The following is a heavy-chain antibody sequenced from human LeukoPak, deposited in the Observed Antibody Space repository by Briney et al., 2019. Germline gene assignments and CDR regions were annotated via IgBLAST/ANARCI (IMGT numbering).Heavy chain of an antibody. Sequence: PGGSLRLSCAASGFTFSIYAMSWVRQAPGKGLEWVSAISGNGGSTYYTDSVKGRFTISRDSSRNTLYVQMTRLTAEDTAVYYCAKYRDVTSKGSGLGSLGQGTLVTVSS. J-gene: IGHJ5*01. CDR1: GFTFSIYA. D-gene: IGHD4-17*01. V-gene: IGHV3-23*01. CDR3: AKYRDVTSKGSGLGS. CDR2: ISGNGGST.